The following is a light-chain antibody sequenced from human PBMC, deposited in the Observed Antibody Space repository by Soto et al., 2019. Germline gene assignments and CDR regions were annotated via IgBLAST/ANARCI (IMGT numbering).Light chain of an antibody. J-gene: IGKJ5*01. CDR1: QSVSSSY. Sequence: EIVLTQSPGTLSLSPGDRATLSCRASQSVSSSYLAWYQQKPGQAPRLLIYGASSRATGIPARFSGSGSGTEFTLTISSLQSEDFAVYYCQQYNNWPITVGQGTRLEIK. CDR3: QQYNNWPIT. V-gene: IGKV3-15*01. CDR2: GAS.